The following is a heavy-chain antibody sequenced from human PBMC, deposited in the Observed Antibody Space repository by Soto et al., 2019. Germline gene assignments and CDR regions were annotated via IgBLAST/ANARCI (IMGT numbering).Heavy chain of an antibody. D-gene: IGHD5-12*01. J-gene: IGHJ3*01. V-gene: IGHV3-23*01. CDR1: TFNFNVYS. CDR2: ISSSSGAPT. Sequence: GGSLRLSCTASTFNFNVYSMTWVRQPPGKGLEWVAAISSSSGAPTYYAESVKGRFTISRDNSKNTLFLQLNSLRGEDTAMYYCAQMDTMTTSAFDVWGPGAMVTVSS. CDR3: AQMDTMTTSAFDV.